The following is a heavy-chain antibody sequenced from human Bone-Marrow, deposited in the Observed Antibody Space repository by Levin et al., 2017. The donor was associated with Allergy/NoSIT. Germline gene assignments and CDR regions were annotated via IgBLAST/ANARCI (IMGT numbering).Heavy chain of an antibody. Sequence: GIEWLGWINANSGNAGHGQKFEGRIALTRDTSTNTSYMQLSSLTSEDTALYYCARGLFSSKGDFWGQGTLITVSS. J-gene: IGHJ4*02. CDR3: ARGLFSSKGDF. V-gene: IGHV1-8*01. CDR2: INANSGNA.